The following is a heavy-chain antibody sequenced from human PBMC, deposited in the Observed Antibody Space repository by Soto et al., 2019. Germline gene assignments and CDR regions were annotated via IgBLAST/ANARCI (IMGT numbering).Heavy chain of an antibody. J-gene: IGHJ4*02. CDR2: VNHSGTT. D-gene: IGHD2-2*01. Sequence: LSLTCAVYGGSFSGYYWTWIRQSPEKGLEWIGEVNHSGTTYYNPSLKTRVTISVHTPKNQFSLKMSSVTAADTAVYYCARGIGYCSSINCYSSRRLRFDSWGQGTLVTVSS. CDR1: GGSFSGYY. V-gene: IGHV4-34*01. CDR3: ARGIGYCSSINCYSSRRLRFDS.